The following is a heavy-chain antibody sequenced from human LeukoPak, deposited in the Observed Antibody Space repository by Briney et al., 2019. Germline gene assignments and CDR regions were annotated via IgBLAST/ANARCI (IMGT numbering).Heavy chain of an antibody. CDR3: ARPQFDILTGPATNDAFDI. Sequence: GESLKISCKGSGYSFNTYWIGWVRQMPGKGLEWMGIIYPGDSDTRYSPSFQGQVTISADKSISTAYLQWSSLKASDTAMYYCARPQFDILTGPATNDAFDIWGQGTMVTVSS. CDR2: IYPGDSDT. J-gene: IGHJ3*02. V-gene: IGHV5-51*01. CDR1: GYSFNTYW. D-gene: IGHD3-9*01.